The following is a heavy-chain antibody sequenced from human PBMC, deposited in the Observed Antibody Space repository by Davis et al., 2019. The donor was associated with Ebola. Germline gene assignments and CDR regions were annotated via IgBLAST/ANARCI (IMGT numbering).Heavy chain of an antibody. CDR1: GYTFTSYD. V-gene: IGHV1-8*01. CDR3: ARYNLTVAAKYSYYGLDV. J-gene: IGHJ6*02. Sequence: ASVKVSCKASGYTFTSYDINWVRQAPGQGLEWMGWMNPNSGNTGYAQKFQGRVTMTRNTSIRTAYMELSSLRSDDTAVYYCARYNLTVAAKYSYYGLDVWGQGTTVTVSS. CDR2: MNPNSGNT. D-gene: IGHD2-15*01.